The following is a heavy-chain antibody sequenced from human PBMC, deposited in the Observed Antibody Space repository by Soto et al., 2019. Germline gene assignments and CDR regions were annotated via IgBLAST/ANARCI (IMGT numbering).Heavy chain of an antibody. D-gene: IGHD2-8*01. CDR3: AKMLNY. Sequence: QVQLQESCPGLVKPSQTLSLTCTFSGDSISNGGYYWSWIRRHPGKGLEWIGYIYYCGRFYYNPSLKSRINMAVDTSKNQISLKLSSVTAADTAISYCAKMLNYWGQGALVTVSS. CDR2: IYYCGRF. J-gene: IGHJ4*02. V-gene: IGHV4-31*03. CDR1: GDSISNGGYY.